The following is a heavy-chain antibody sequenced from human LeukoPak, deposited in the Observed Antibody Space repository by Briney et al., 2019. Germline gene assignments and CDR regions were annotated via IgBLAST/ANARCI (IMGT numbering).Heavy chain of an antibody. V-gene: IGHV4-38-2*02. CDR1: GYSISSGYY. CDR3: SRERFGEWKY. CDR2: IYHSGST. D-gene: IGHD3-10*01. J-gene: IGHJ4*02. Sequence: SETLSLTCTVSGYSISSGYYWGWIRQPPGKGLEWIGSIYHSGSTYYNPSLKSRVTISVDTSKNQFSLKLSSVTAADTAVYYCSRERFGEWKYWGQGTLVTVSS.